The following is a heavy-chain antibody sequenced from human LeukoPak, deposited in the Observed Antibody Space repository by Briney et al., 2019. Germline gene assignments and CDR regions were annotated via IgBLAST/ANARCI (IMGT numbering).Heavy chain of an antibody. V-gene: IGHV4-4*02. CDR3: ARGVWQQPQNNWFDP. CDR1: GGSISGTNW. Sequence: SETLSLTCGVSGGSISGTNWWSWVRQPPGQGLEWIGEISLTGRTTYNPSLNGRVTISVDTSKNQFSLKLSSVTAADTAVYYCARGVWQQPQNNWFDPWGQGTLVTVSS. D-gene: IGHD6-13*01. CDR2: ISLTGRT. J-gene: IGHJ5*02.